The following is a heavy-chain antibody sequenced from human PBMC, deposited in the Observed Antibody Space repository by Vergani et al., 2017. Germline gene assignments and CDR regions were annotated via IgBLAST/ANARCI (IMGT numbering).Heavy chain of an antibody. V-gene: IGHV3-15*07. CDR2: IKSTFDHGTT. D-gene: IGHD2-21*01. CDR3: TTDPRYCGDGSCXWLSDHHYYGMDV. Sequence: EVQLVESGGGIVKPGGSLRLSCVASGFSFRNAWMNWVRRTPGKGLEWVGRIKSTFDHGTTDDAAAVKGRFTISRDDSKNTLFLQMNGLKTEDIGVYYCTTDPRYCGDGSCXWLSDHHYYGMDVWGQGTTVTVSS. J-gene: IGHJ6*02. CDR1: GFSFRNAW.